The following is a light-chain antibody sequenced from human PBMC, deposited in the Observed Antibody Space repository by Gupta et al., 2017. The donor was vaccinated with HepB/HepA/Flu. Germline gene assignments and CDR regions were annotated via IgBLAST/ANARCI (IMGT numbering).Light chain of an antibody. Sequence: AIRMTQSPSSFSASTGDRVTITCRASQGISSYLAWYQQKPGKAPKLLIYAASTLQSGVPSRFSGSGSGTDFTLTISCLQSEDFATYYCQQYYSYPPGTFGPGTEVDIK. CDR1: QGISSY. V-gene: IGKV1-8*01. CDR2: AAS. J-gene: IGKJ3*01. CDR3: QQYYSYPPGT.